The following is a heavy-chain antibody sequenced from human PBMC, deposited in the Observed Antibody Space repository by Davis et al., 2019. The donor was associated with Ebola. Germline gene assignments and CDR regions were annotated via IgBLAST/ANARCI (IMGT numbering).Heavy chain of an antibody. CDR2: IFTGDSDT. Sequence: GESLKISCKDSGNSFNSHWIGWVRQLPGKGLEWMGVIFTGDSDTRYSPSFRGKVTISADNSIKTAFLHWSSLKASDTAIYYCARRRWVAAAGTFDYWGQGTLVTVSS. J-gene: IGHJ4*02. CDR3: ARRRWVAAAGTFDY. D-gene: IGHD6-13*01. V-gene: IGHV5-51*01. CDR1: GNSFNSHW.